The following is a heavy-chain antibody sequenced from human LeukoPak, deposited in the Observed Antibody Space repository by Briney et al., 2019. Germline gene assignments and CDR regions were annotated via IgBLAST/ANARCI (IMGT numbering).Heavy chain of an antibody. CDR2: LGNSDNNI. CDR1: GFTLSDYY. V-gene: IGHV3-11*01. J-gene: IGHJ4*02. D-gene: IGHD2-2*01. CDR3: AREQWYRFDN. Sequence: GGSLRLSCVGSGFTLSDYYTSWIRQAPGKGLEWVAALGNSDNNIFYSDSVKGRFTISRDNAKNSVNSLRAEDTAVYFCAREQWYRFDNWGQGALVTVSS.